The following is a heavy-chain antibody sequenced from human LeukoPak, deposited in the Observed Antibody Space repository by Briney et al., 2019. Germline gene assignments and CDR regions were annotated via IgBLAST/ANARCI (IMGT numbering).Heavy chain of an antibody. D-gene: IGHD4-11*01. J-gene: IGHJ3*02. Sequence: GGSLRLSCAASGFTFSSYGMHWVRQAPGKGLEWVAFTRYDGSNKYYADSVKGRFTISRDNSKNTLYLQMNSLRAEDTAVYYCAKDFGYSNYGRAFDIWGQGTMVTVSS. CDR2: TRYDGSNK. CDR3: AKDFGYSNYGRAFDI. V-gene: IGHV3-30*02. CDR1: GFTFSSYG.